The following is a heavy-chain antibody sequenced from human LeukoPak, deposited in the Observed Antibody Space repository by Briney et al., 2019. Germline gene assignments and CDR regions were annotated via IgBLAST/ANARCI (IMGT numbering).Heavy chain of an antibody. J-gene: IGHJ4*02. D-gene: IGHD3-10*01. V-gene: IGHV6-1*01. Sequence: SQTLSLTCDISGDSVSSRSVAWNWIRQSPSRGLEWLGRTYYRSKWYNDYAVSVKSRITINSDTSKNQFSLRLNSVTPEDTAIYYCARSFTMIRGARGHFDFWGQGTLVTVSS. CDR1: GDSVSSRSVA. CDR3: ARSFTMIRGARGHFDF. CDR2: TYYRSKWYN.